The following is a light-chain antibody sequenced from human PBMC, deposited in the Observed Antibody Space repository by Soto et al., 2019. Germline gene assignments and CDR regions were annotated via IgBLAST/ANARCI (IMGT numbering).Light chain of an antibody. CDR1: SSNIGSNY. CDR3: AAWDDSLSGLYV. J-gene: IGLJ1*01. V-gene: IGLV1-47*01. CDR2: RNN. Sequence: SVLTKPVSGTGVDHLSRTISNTRSSSNIGSNYVYWYQQLPGTAPKLLIYRNNQRPSGVPDRFSGSKSGTSASLAISGLRSEDEADYYCAAWDDSLSGLYVFGTGTKVTVL.